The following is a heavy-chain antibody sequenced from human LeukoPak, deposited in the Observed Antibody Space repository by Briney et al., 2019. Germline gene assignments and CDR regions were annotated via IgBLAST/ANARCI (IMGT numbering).Heavy chain of an antibody. CDR2: ISYDGSNK. V-gene: IGHV3-30*03. CDR3: ARENDYGGNSGDY. D-gene: IGHD4-23*01. J-gene: IGHJ4*02. Sequence: GGSLRLSCAASGFAFNSYGMPWVRQAPGKGLEWVAVISYDGSNKYYADSVKGRFTISRDNAKNSLYLQMNSLRAEDTAVYYCARENDYGGNSGDYWGQGTLVTVSS. CDR1: GFAFNSYG.